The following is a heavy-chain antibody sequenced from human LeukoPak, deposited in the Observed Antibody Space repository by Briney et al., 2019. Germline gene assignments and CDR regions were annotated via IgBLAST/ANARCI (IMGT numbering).Heavy chain of an antibody. CDR1: GYTFISYD. Sequence: ASVKVSCKVSGYTFISYDIHWVRPATGQGLEWLGWMNPHNGNTAYAPKFQGRVTVTRDISISTAYLELSGLKSEDTAVYYCARRGSPYGHYGMDVWGQGTTVTVSS. CDR2: MNPHNGNT. CDR3: ARRGSPYGHYGMDV. V-gene: IGHV1-8*01. D-gene: IGHD3-16*01. J-gene: IGHJ6*02.